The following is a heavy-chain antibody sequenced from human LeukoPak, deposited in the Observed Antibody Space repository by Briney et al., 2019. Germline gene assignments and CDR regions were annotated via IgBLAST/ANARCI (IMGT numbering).Heavy chain of an antibody. CDR3: AREVSGDPWYNWFDP. CDR2: INSDGSST. CDR1: GFTFSSYW. Sequence: GGSLRLSCAASGFTFSSYWMHWVRRAPGKGLVWVSRINSDGSSTRYADSVKGRFTISRDNAKNTLYLQMNSLRAEDTAVYYCAREVSGDPWYNWFDPWGQGTLVTVSS. D-gene: IGHD4-17*01. J-gene: IGHJ5*02. V-gene: IGHV3-74*01.